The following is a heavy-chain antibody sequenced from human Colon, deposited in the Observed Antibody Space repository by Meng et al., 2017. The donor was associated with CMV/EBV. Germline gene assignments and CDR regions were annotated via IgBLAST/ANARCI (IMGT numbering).Heavy chain of an antibody. CDR3: ARESAWAQWAIDF. CDR1: GGLISNGGYY. D-gene: IGHD1-26*01. Sequence: QLHLQESGPGLVKPSQTLSLTCSVSGGLISNGGYYYTWVRQLPGKGLGWLGYVQYGANSYYNPSLKSRLSMSVDTSKNQFSLTLTSVTAADTAVYYCARESAWAQWAIDFWGQGTLVTVSS. J-gene: IGHJ4*02. V-gene: IGHV4-31*03. CDR2: VQYGANS.